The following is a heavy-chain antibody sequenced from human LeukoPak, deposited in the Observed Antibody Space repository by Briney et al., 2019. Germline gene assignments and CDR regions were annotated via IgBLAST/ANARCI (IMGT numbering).Heavy chain of an antibody. V-gene: IGHV1-2*02. Sequence: ASVKVSCKASGYTFTGYYMHCVRQAPGQGLEWMGWINPNSGGTNYAQKFQGRVTMTRDTSISTAYMELSRLRSDDTAVYYCARDQAGVMMWDYWGQGTLVTVSS. D-gene: IGHD3-16*01. CDR2: INPNSGGT. CDR3: ARDQAGVMMWDY. CDR1: GYTFTGYY. J-gene: IGHJ4*02.